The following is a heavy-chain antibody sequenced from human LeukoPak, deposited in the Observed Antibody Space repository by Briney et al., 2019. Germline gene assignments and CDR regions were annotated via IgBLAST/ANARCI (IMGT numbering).Heavy chain of an antibody. CDR1: GFTFSSYS. Sequence: GGSLRLSCAASGFTFSSYSMNWVRQAPGKGLERVSYISSSGSTIYYADSVKGRFAISRDNAKNSLYLQMNSLRAEDTAVYYCATTVTTYYFDYWGQGTLVTVSS. J-gene: IGHJ4*02. V-gene: IGHV3-48*04. CDR2: ISSSGSTI. CDR3: ATTVTTYYFDY. D-gene: IGHD4-11*01.